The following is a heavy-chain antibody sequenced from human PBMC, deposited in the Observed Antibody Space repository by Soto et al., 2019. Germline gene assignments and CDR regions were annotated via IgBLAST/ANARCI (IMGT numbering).Heavy chain of an antibody. CDR2: ISGSGGST. V-gene: IGHV3-23*01. CDR1: GFTCSSYA. Sequence: PGGSLRLSCAAWGFTCSSYAMSWVRQAPGKGLEWVSAISGSGGSTYYADSVKGRFTISRDNSKNTLYLQMNSLRAEDTAVYYCAKIPKPGTHYYMDVWGKGTTVTVSS. CDR3: AKIPKPGTHYYMDV. J-gene: IGHJ6*03. D-gene: IGHD1-26*01.